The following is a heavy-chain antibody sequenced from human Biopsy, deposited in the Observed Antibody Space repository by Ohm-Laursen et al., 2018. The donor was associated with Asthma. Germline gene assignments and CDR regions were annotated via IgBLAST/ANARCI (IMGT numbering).Heavy chain of an antibody. CDR2: IKHDGTEK. CDR3: ARTFHFWSPYHAEHYQL. Sequence: GSLRLSCTASGFTFGDYWMSWVRQVPGKGLDWVANIKHDGTEKNHVDSLKGRFTISRDNAKNSLYLQMNSLRAEDTAVYYCARTFHFWSPYHAEHYQLRGQSTLVTVSS. D-gene: IGHD3-3*02. V-gene: IGHV3-7*01. CDR1: GFTFGDYW. J-gene: IGHJ1*01.